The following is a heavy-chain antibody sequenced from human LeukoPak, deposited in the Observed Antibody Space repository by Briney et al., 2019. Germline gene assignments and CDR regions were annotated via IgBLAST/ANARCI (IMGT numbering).Heavy chain of an antibody. V-gene: IGHV3-7*01. J-gene: IGHJ5*02. D-gene: IGHD3-9*01. CDR3: ARLLRYFDWPTSLPGWFDP. CDR2: IKQDGSEK. CDR1: GFTFSCYW. Sequence: GGSLRLSCAAAGFTFSCYWMSWVRQAPGKGLEWVANIKQDGSEKYYVDSVKGRFTISRDNAKNSLYLQMNSLRAEDTAVYYCARLLRYFDWPTSLPGWFDPWGQGTLVTVSS.